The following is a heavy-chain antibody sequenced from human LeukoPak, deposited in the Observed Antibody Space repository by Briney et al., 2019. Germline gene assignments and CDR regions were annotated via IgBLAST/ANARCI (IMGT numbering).Heavy chain of an antibody. D-gene: IGHD2-15*01. Sequence: SETLSLTCTVSGGSISSYYWSWIRQPPGKGLEWIGYIYYSGSTNYNPSLKSRVTISVDTSKNQFSLKLSSVTAADTAVYYCARRYCSGGSCYTANDAFDIWGQGTMVTVSS. CDR2: IYYSGST. J-gene: IGHJ3*02. V-gene: IGHV4-59*12. CDR3: ARRYCSGGSCYTANDAFDI. CDR1: GGSISSYY.